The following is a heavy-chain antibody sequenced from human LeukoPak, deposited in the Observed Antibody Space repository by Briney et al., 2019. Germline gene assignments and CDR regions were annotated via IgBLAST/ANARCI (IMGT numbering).Heavy chain of an antibody. CDR1: GGTFSSYA. CDR3: ARDGGQGRGYEEAFDI. D-gene: IGHD5-12*01. V-gene: IGHV1-69*05. J-gene: IGHJ3*02. Sequence: SVKVSCKASGGTFSSYAISWVRQAPGQGLEWMGGIIPIFGTANYAQKFQGRVTITTDESTSTAYMELSSLRSEDTAVYYCARDGGQGRGYEEAFDIWGQGTMVTVSS. CDR2: IIPIFGTA.